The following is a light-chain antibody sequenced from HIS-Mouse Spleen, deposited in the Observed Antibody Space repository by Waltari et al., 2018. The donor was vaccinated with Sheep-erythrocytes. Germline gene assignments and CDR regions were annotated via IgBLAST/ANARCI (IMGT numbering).Light chain of an antibody. J-gene: IGKJ2*01. CDR1: QGISSY. Sequence: DIQLTQSPSFLSASVGDRVTITCRASQGISSYLAWYQQKPGKAPKLLIYAASTLQSGVPSRFSGSGSGTEFTLTISSLQPEDFATYYCQQLNSYPHTFGRGPSWRSN. V-gene: IGKV1-9*01. CDR3: QQLNSYPHT. CDR2: AAS.